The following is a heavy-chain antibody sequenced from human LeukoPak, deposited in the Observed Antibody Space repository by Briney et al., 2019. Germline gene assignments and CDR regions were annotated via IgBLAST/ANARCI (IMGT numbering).Heavy chain of an antibody. D-gene: IGHD2-2*01. CDR1: GGSISSGTHY. V-gene: IGHV4-31*11. CDR3: ASTHCASPSCYSYYYSGLDV. J-gene: IGHJ6*02. Sequence: PSQTLSLTCAVSGGSISSGTHYWNWIRQHPGQGLEWIGHIYNTGSAYYNPSLMSRVSISIDTSENQFSLKLRSVTAADTAVYYCASTHCASPSCYSYYYSGLDVWGQGTTVIVSS. CDR2: IYNTGSA.